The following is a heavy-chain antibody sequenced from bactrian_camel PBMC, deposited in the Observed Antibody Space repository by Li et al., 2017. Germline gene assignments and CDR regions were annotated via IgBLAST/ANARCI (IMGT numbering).Heavy chain of an antibody. CDR2: IDSDGTT. Sequence: VQLVESGGGSVQAGGSLRLSCVSSEWKYKHSDMYCMGWFRQAPGKEREGVAAIDSDGTTAYADSVKGRFTVSADNAKKTLYLQMNNLMPEDTAMYYCAVIDYDGDWWNSDHYKYWGQGTQVTVS. V-gene: IGHV3S53*01. J-gene: IGHJ4*01. CDR1: EWKYKHSDMYC. D-gene: IGHD4*01. CDR3: AVIDYDGDWWNSDHYKY.